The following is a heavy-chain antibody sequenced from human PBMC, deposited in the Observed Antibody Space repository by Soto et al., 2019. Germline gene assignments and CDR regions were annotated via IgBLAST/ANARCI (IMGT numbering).Heavy chain of an antibody. V-gene: IGHV1-2*02. D-gene: IGHD1-1*01. CDR3: ARDHNPDQNYHGMDV. CDR1: TYFFTAYY. J-gene: IGHJ6*02. Sequence: ASVKVSCKTSTYFFTAYYIHWVRQAPGQGLEWMGWINPKTGATNYTQKFKGRVTMTSATSISTAYMELSSRISADTAVYYCARDHNPDQNYHGMDVWGQGTTVTVSS. CDR2: INPKTGAT.